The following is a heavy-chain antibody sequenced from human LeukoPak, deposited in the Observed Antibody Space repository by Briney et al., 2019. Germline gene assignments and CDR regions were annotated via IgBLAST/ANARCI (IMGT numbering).Heavy chain of an antibody. Sequence: KPSETLSLTCTVSGGSISSGDNYWSWIRQPPGKGLEWIGYIYYSGSTYYNPSLKSRVTISVDTSKNQFSLKLSSVTAADTAVYYCARGDLYSSSWYNWGQRTLVTVSS. D-gene: IGHD6-13*01. CDR2: IYYSGST. CDR3: ARGDLYSSSWYN. V-gene: IGHV4-30-4*08. J-gene: IGHJ4*02. CDR1: GGSISSGDNY.